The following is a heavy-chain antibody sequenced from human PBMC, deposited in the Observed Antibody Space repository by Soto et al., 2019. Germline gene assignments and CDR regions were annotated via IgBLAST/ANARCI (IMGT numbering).Heavy chain of an antibody. CDR1: GGTFSSYA. Sequence: QVQLVQSGAEVKKPGSSVKVSCKASGGTFSSYAISWVRQAPGQGLEWMGVIIPIFGTANYAQKFKGRVTITADETTSTAYMELSSLRSEDTAAYSCASVYPSISAPYYYYGMDVWGQGTTVTVSS. CDR2: IIPIFGTA. J-gene: IGHJ6*02. D-gene: IGHD6-6*01. CDR3: ASVYPSISAPYYYYGMDV. V-gene: IGHV1-69*01.